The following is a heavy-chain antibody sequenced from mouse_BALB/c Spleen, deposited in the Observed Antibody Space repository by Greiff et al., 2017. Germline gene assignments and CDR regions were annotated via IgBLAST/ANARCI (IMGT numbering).Heavy chain of an antibody. Sequence: QVQLQQPGAELVKPGASVKLSCKASGYTFTSYWMHWVKQRPGQGLEWIGEINPSNGRTNYNEKFKSKATLTVDKSSSTAYMQLSSLTSEDSAVYYCARSDVMDYWGQGTSVTVSS. CDR2: INPSNGRT. V-gene: IGHV1S81*02. CDR1: GYTFTSYW. CDR3: ARSDVMDY. J-gene: IGHJ4*01.